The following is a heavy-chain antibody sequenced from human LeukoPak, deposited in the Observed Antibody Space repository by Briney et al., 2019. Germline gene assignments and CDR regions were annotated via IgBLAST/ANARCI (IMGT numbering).Heavy chain of an antibody. D-gene: IGHD6-19*01. CDR3: AQGYSSGWYRY. Sequence: PGGSLRLSCAASGFTFSSYAMHWVRQAPGKGLEWVAVISYDGSNKYYADSVKGRFTISRDNSKNTLYLQLSSLRAEDTAVYYCAQGYSSGWYRYWGQGSLVSVSS. CDR2: ISYDGSNK. CDR1: GFTFSSYA. J-gene: IGHJ4*02. V-gene: IGHV3-30*04.